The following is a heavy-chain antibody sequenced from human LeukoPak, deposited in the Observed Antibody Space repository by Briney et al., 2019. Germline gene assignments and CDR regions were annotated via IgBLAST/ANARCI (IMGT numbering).Heavy chain of an antibody. CDR2: IYTSGST. CDR3: ARVIFGVETLDY. Sequence: SETLSLTCTVSGGSISSGSYYWSWIRQPAGKGLEWIGRIYTSGSTNYNPSLKSRVTISVDTSKNQFSLKLSSVTAADTAVYYCARVIFGVETLDYWGQGTLVTVSS. J-gene: IGHJ4*02. CDR1: GGSISSGSYY. V-gene: IGHV4-61*02. D-gene: IGHD3-3*01.